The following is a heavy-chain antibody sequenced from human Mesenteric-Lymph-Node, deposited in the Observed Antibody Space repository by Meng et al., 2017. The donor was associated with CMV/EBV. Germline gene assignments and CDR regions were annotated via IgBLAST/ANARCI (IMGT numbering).Heavy chain of an antibody. CDR2: MDPNSGGT. Sequence: QVQLVQSGAEVKKPGASVKVSCKSSGYTFTSYEINWVRQATGQGLEWMGWMDPNSGGTNYAQKFQGRVTMTRDTSISTAYMELSRLRSDDTAVYYCARDLARFWGQGTLVTVSS. CDR3: ARDLARF. J-gene: IGHJ4*02. CDR1: GYTFTSYE. V-gene: IGHV1-2*02.